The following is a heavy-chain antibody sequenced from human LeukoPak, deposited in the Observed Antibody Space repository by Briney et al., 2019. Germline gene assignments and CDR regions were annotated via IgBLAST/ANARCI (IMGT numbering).Heavy chain of an antibody. CDR2: ISAYNGNT. Sequence: ASVKVSCKASGYTFTSYGISWVRQAPGQGLEWMGWISAYNGNTNYAQKLQGRVTMTTDTSTSTAYMELRSLRSDDTAVDYCARDHMTTVTTGYWGQGTLVTVSS. D-gene: IGHD4-17*01. V-gene: IGHV1-18*01. CDR3: ARDHMTTVTTGY. J-gene: IGHJ4*02. CDR1: GYTFTSYG.